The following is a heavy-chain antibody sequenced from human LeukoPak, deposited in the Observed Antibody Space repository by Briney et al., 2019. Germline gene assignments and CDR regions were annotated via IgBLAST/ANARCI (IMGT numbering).Heavy chain of an antibody. D-gene: IGHD2-2*01. CDR1: GGSVSSGSYY. CDR3: ARDLAVVVPAASEAYYYYYGMDV. V-gene: IGHV4-61*01. CDR2: IYYSGST. J-gene: IGHJ6*02. Sequence: SETLSLTCTVSGGSVSSGSYYWSWIRQPPGKGLEWIGYIYYSGSTNYNPSLKSRVTISVDTSKNQFSLKLSSVTAADTAVYYCARDLAVVVPAASEAYYYYYGMDVWGQGTTVTVSS.